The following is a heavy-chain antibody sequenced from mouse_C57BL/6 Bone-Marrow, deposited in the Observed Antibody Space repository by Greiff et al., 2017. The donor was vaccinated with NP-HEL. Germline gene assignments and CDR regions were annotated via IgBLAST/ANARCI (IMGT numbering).Heavy chain of an antibody. CDR3: AREGVRRGYFEV. J-gene: IGHJ1*03. Sequence: QVQLQQSGAELARPGASVKLSCKASGYTFTSYGISWVKQRTGQGLEWIGEIYPRSGNTYYNEKFKGKATLTADKSSSTAYMELRSLTSEDSAVYICAREGVRRGYFEVWGTGSTVTVSS. CDR1: GYTFTSYG. V-gene: IGHV1-81*01. CDR2: IYPRSGNT.